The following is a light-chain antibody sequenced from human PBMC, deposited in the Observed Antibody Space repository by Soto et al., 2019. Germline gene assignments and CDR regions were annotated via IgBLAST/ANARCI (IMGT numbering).Light chain of an antibody. V-gene: IGKV3-11*01. CDR3: HQREDWPRA. Sequence: EIVLTQSPATLSLSPGERATLSCRASQSVGDYLGWYQQKPGQAPRLLIYDASQRATGVPARFSASGSGTDFTLTISSLDPEAFAIYYCHQREDWPRAFGGGTKVEFK. CDR2: DAS. J-gene: IGKJ4*01. CDR1: QSVGDY.